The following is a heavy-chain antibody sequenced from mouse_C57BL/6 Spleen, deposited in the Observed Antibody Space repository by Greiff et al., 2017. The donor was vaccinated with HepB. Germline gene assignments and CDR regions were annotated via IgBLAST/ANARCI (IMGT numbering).Heavy chain of an antibody. CDR3: ARRDSNSSWFAY. CDR2: IDPSDSDT. D-gene: IGHD2-5*01. V-gene: IGHV1-52*01. Sequence: QVQLQQSGAELVRPGSSVKLSCKASGYTFTSYWMHWVKQRPIQGLDWIGNIDPSDSDTHYNHTFKDKATLTVDKYSSTAYMQLSSLTSEDSAVYYGARRDSNSSWFAYWGQGTLVTVSA. J-gene: IGHJ3*01. CDR1: GYTFTSYW.